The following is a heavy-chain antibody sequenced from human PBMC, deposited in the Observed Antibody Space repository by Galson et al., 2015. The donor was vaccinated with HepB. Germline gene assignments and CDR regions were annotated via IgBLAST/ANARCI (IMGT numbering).Heavy chain of an antibody. CDR1: GFNFSSYG. J-gene: IGHJ4*02. D-gene: IGHD6-19*01. CDR2: ISYDGNRN. CDR3: AKDRVVLVAGTRAYYFDY. V-gene: IGHV3-30*18. Sequence: SLRLSCPASGFNFSSYGMPWVREAPGRGLEWVAGISYDGNRNYYVASVQARLTVSRDNAKNTMYLQMNSLRAQDTAVYYCAKDRVVLVAGTRAYYFDYWGQGTLVTVSS.